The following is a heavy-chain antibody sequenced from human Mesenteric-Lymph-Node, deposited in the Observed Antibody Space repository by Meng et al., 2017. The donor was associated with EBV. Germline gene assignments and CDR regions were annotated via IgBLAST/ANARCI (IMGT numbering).Heavy chain of an antibody. CDR3: AGVGSTISTDWFDT. Sequence: VKLQESGPGPVNPSQTLSLTCAISGDSVSNINGGWNWIRQSPSRGLEWLGRTYYRSKWYNDYAVSVKGRITINPDTTKNQVSLQLNFVTPEDTAVYYCAGVGSTISTDWFDTWGQGTLVTVSS. J-gene: IGHJ5*02. V-gene: IGHV6-1*01. CDR2: TYYRSKWYN. CDR1: GDSVSNINGG. D-gene: IGHD3-9*01.